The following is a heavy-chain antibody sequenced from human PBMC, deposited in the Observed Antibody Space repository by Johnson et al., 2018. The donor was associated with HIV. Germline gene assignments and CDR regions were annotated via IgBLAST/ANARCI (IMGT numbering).Heavy chain of an antibody. V-gene: IGHV3-66*01. CDR1: GFTVSSNY. CDR2: IYSGGST. CDR3: ARAFGSAFDI. D-gene: IGHD1-14*01. J-gene: IGHJ3*02. Sequence: MLLVESGGGLVQPGGSLRLSCTASGFTVSSNYMSWVSQAPGKGLEWVSVIYSGGSTYYTDSVKGRFTISSENSKTTLYLQMKSLRAEDTAVYYCARAFGSAFDIWGQGTMVTVSS.